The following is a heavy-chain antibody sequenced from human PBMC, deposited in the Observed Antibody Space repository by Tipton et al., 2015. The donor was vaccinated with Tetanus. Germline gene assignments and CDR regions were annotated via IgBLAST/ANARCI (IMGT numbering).Heavy chain of an antibody. CDR3: ARETSLTTSY. J-gene: IGHJ1*01. CDR1: GFTFSDHD. D-gene: IGHD4-17*01. V-gene: IGHV3-13*01. Sequence: SLRLSCAASGFTFSDHDMHWVRQPTGEGLEWVSSIGTLGDTYYADSVNGRFTISRDNSKNTLFLQMNSLRAEDTAVYYCARETSLTTSYWGQGTLVTVSS. CDR2: IGTLGDT.